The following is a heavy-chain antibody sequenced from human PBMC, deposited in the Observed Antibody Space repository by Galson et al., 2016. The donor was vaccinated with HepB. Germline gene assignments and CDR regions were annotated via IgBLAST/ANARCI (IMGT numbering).Heavy chain of an antibody. CDR2: ISGSGVST. J-gene: IGHJ4*02. V-gene: IGHV3-23*01. CDR1: GFTFSSYA. D-gene: IGHD6-13*01. CDR3: AKAFLDIPAGGIDY. Sequence: SLRLSCAASGFTFSSYAMSWARQAPGKGLEWVSSISGSGVSTHYADSVKGRFTVSRDKSKNTLCLQMNSLRAEDTAVYYCAKAFLDIPAGGIDYWGQGTLVTVSS.